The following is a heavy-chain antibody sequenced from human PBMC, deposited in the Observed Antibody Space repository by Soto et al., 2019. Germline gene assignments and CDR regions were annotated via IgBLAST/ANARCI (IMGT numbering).Heavy chain of an antibody. Sequence: PSETLSLTCTVSGGSISSGDFYWSWIRQPPGKGLELIGNIYYSGSTYYNPSLRSRAIMSVDTSQNQFSLKLSSLTAADTAVYFRARADASNDRFDYWGQGALVTVSS. D-gene: IGHD2-2*01. CDR3: ARADASNDRFDY. V-gene: IGHV4-30-4*01. CDR2: IYYSGST. J-gene: IGHJ4*02. CDR1: GGSISSGDFY.